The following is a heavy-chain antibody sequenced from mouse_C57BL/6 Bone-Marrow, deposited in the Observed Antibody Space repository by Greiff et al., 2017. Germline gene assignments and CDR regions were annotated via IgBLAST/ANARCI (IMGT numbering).Heavy chain of an antibody. CDR2: INPNSGPT. CDR3: APCMTTVVANYYAMDY. V-gene: IGHV1-39*01. CDR1: GYSFTDYN. Sequence: VQLQQSGPELVKPGASVKISCTASGYSFTDYNMNWVKQSNGQSLEWIGVINPNSGPTSSTQQFKGKATLTVDQSSTTAYMQLTSLTSRDAAGYYCAPCMTTVVANYYAMDYWGQGTSVTVSS. D-gene: IGHD1-1*01. J-gene: IGHJ4*01.